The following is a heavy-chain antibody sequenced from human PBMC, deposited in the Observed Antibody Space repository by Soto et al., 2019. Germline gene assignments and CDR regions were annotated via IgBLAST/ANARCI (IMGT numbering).Heavy chain of an antibody. CDR1: GFSFSTYS. D-gene: IGHD6-6*01. CDR2: ISSRSDTI. V-gene: IGHV3-48*02. J-gene: IGHJ6*02. CDR3: ARGGSSSDNGMDV. Sequence: EVQLVESGGGLVQPGGSLRLSCAASGFSFSTYSMNWVRQAPGKGLEWVSYISSRSDTIYYVDSVKGRFTISRDNAKNSLYLQMTSLRDEDTAVYYCARGGSSSDNGMDVWGQGTTVTVSS.